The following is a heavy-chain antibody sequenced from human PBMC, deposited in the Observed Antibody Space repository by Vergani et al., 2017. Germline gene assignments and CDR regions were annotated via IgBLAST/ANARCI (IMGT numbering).Heavy chain of an antibody. J-gene: IGHJ2*01. D-gene: IGHD2-2*01. CDR3: ARDRPNITPYCSSTSCTYRGWYFDL. CDR2: IIPIFGTA. Sequence: QVQLVQSGAEVKKPGSSVKVSCKASGGTFSSYAISWVRQAPGQGLEWMGGIIPIFGTANYAQKFQGRVTITADESTSTAYMELSSLRSEDTAVYYCARDRPNITPYCSSTSCTYRGWYFDLWGRGTLVTVSS. V-gene: IGHV1-69*01. CDR1: GGTFSSYA.